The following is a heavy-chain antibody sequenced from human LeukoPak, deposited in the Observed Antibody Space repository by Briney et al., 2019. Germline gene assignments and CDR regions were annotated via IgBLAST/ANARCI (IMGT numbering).Heavy chain of an antibody. D-gene: IGHD3-3*01. CDR3: ARQMDFGVAYYFDY. CDR2: IYYTGST. J-gene: IGHJ4*02. CDR1: GRSISSYY. V-gene: IGHV4-59*08. Sequence: SETLSLTCTVSGRSISSYYWSWIRQPPGKGLEWIGHIYYTGSTNYNPSLNSRVTISVDTSKSQFSLKLSSVTAADTAVFYCARQMDFGVAYYFDYWGQGTLVTVSS.